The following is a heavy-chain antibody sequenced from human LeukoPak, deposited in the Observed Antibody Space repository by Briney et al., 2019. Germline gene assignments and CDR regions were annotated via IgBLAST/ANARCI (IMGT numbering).Heavy chain of an antibody. CDR1: GFTFSSYE. J-gene: IGHJ4*02. Sequence: GGSLRLSCAASGFTFSSYEMNWVRQAPGKGLEWVSYISSSGSLIYYADSVKGRFTISRDNAKNSLYLQMNSLRAEDTAVYYCAREMGYYDSSGYYYWGQGTLVTVSS. CDR3: AREMGYYDSSGYYY. D-gene: IGHD3-22*01. CDR2: ISSSGSLI. V-gene: IGHV3-48*03.